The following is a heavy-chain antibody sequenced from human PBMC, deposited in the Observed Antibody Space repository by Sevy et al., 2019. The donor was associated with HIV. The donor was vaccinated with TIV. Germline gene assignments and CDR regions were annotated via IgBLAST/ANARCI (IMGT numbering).Heavy chain of an antibody. Sequence: ASVKVSCKASGYTSSSNGITWVRQAPGQGLEWMGWIGLYNGNSNYAQKFRDRVTMTADTSTSTAYMELRSLRSDDTAVYYCARVPTYYYGSATYFDSWGQGSLVTVSS. CDR3: ARVPTYYYGSATYFDS. V-gene: IGHV1-18*01. D-gene: IGHD3-10*01. CDR2: IGLYNGNS. CDR1: GYTSSSNG. J-gene: IGHJ4*02.